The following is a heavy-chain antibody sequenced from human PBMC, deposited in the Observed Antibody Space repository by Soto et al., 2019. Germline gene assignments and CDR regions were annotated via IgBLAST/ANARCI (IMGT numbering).Heavy chain of an antibody. Sequence: ASVKVSCKASGYTLTNFYIHWVRQAPGQGLEWMGIINPNGGSTNYAHNFQGRVTITGDTSTSTVYMDLSSLRSEDTAVYYCARDLTGGTGMDVWGQGTTVTVSS. D-gene: IGHD3-16*01. CDR3: ARDLTGGTGMDV. J-gene: IGHJ6*02. V-gene: IGHV1-46*01. CDR1: GYTLTNFY. CDR2: INPNGGST.